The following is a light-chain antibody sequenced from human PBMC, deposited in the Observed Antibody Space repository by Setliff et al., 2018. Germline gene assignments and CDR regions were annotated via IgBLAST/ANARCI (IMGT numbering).Light chain of an antibody. J-gene: IGLJ1*01. CDR3: CSYTGTSTPYV. CDR2: DVS. V-gene: IGLV2-14*01. Sequence: QSVLTQPASVSGSPGQSIAVSCTDSGSDVGAYKFVSWYQQRPGKAPRLMIYDVSNRPSGVSDRFSGSKSGNTASLTISGLQAEDEADYYCCSYTGTSTPYVFGTGTKGTVL. CDR1: GSDVGAYKF.